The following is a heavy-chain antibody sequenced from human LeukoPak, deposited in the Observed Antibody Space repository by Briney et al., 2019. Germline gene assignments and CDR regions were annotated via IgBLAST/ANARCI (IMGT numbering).Heavy chain of an antibody. J-gene: IGHJ5*02. V-gene: IGHV1-8*02. Sequence: ASVKVSCKASGYTFTGYYMHWVRQAPGQGLEWMGWISAYNGNTNYAQKFQGRVTMTRNTSISTAYMELSSLRSEDTAVYYCARGGYCSSTSCYGEDWFDPWGQGTLVTVSS. D-gene: IGHD2-2*01. CDR2: ISAYNGNT. CDR3: ARGGYCSSTSCYGEDWFDP. CDR1: GYTFTGYY.